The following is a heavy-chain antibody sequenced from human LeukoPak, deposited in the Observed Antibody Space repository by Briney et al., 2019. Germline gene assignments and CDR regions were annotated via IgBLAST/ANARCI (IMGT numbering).Heavy chain of an antibody. V-gene: IGHV4-59*01. CDR3: ARILNQSKDSVSSPYFDY. J-gene: IGHJ4*02. Sequence: PSETLSLTCIVSGGSIFSYYWSWIRQPPGEGLEWIGYIYYSGTTNYNPSLMSRVTISVDTSKNQFSLKLSSVTAADTAVYYCARILNQSKDSVSSPYFDYWGQGALVSVSS. D-gene: IGHD3-10*01. CDR1: GGSIFSYY. CDR2: IYYSGTT.